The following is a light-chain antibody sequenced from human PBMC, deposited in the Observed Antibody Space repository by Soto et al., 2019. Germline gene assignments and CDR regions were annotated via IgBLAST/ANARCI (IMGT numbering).Light chain of an antibody. CDR3: QHYKFFPWT. CDR1: QSIDTW. Sequence: DIQMTQSPSTLPASVGDRVTITCRASQSIDTWLAWYQQKPGEVPKVLIYKVSNLQRGVPSRFSGSGSGTEFTLTISGLQPDDFATYYCQHYKFFPWTFGQGTKV. CDR2: KVS. J-gene: IGKJ1*01. V-gene: IGKV1-5*03.